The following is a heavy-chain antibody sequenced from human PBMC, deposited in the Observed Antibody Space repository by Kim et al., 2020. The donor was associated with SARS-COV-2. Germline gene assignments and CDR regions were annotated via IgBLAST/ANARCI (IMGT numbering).Heavy chain of an antibody. CDR1: GYTFTNYG. Sequence: ASVKVSCKASGYTFTNYGISWVRQAPGQGLEWMGWISPYNGNTNYAQKVQGRVAMTTDTSTNTTYMELSGLRSDDTAVYYCAKDTTSREGRSYWFDPWGQGTLVTVSS. V-gene: IGHV1-18*01. D-gene: IGHD1-1*01. J-gene: IGHJ5*02. CDR2: ISPYNGNT. CDR3: AKDTTSREGRSYWFDP.